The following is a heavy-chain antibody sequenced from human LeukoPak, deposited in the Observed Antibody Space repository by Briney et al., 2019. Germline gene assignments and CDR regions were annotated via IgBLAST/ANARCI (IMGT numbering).Heavy chain of an antibody. D-gene: IGHD3-22*01. CDR3: AREGAHNHLNYYDSSAAPTFFDY. CDR1: GYTFTGYY. J-gene: IGHJ4*02. CDR2: INPNSGGT. Sequence: GASVTVSCKASGYTFTGYYMHWVRQAPGQGLEWMGWINPNSGGTNYAQKFQGRVTMTRDTSISTAYMELSRLRSDDTAVYYCAREGAHNHLNYYDSSAAPTFFDYWGQGTLVTVSS. V-gene: IGHV1-2*02.